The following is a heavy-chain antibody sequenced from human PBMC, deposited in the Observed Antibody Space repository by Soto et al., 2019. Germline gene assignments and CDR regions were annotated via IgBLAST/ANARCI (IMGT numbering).Heavy chain of an antibody. CDR1: GYNFHTYW. D-gene: IGHD4-17*01. V-gene: IGHV5-51*01. CDR2: IYPHDSDT. CDR3: ARPTDYHYGMQV. J-gene: IGHJ6*02. Sequence: GESLKISCKCSGYNFHTYWIAWVLQMPGKGLEWMGFIYPHDSDTRYSPSFRGQVTISADKSINTAYLQWTSLKASDTAIYFCARPTDYHYGMQVWGQGTTVTVSS.